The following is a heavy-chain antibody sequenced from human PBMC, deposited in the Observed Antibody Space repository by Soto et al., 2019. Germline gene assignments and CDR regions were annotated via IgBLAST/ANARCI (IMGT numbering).Heavy chain of an antibody. CDR1: GFTFSSYA. V-gene: IGHV3-30-3*01. Sequence: QVQLVESGGGVVQPGRSLRLSCAASGFTFSSYAMHWVRQAPGKGLEWVAVISYDGSNKYYADSVKGRFTISRDNSKNTLYLQMNSLRAEDTAVYYCARDRTREQQLVYYDGMDVW. D-gene: IGHD6-13*01. J-gene: IGHJ6*01. CDR3: ARDRTREQQLVYYDGMDV. CDR2: ISYDGSNK.